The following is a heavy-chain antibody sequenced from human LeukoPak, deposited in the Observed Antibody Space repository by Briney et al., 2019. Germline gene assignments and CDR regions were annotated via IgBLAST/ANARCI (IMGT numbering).Heavy chain of an antibody. D-gene: IGHD6-19*01. Sequence: ASVKVSCKASGFTFTGYYMHWVRQAPGQGLEWMGWINPNSGGTNYAQKFQGWVTMTRDTSISTAYMELSRLRSDDTAVYYCARDLRGIAVAGLANYYYGMDVWGQGTTVTVSS. CDR2: INPNSGGT. V-gene: IGHV1-2*04. J-gene: IGHJ6*02. CDR1: GFTFTGYY. CDR3: ARDLRGIAVAGLANYYYGMDV.